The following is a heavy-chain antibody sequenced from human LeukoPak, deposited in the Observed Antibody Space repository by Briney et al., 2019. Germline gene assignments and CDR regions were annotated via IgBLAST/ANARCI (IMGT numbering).Heavy chain of an antibody. J-gene: IGHJ5*02. CDR2: ISWNSGSI. CDR1: GFTFDDYA. V-gene: IGHV3-9*01. Sequence: PGGSLRLSYAASGFTFDDYAMHWVRQAPGKGLEWVSGISWNSGSIGYADSVKGRFTISRDNAKNTLYLQMNSLRAEDTAVYYCAGDSHWFDPWGQGTLVTVSS. CDR3: AGDSHWFDP.